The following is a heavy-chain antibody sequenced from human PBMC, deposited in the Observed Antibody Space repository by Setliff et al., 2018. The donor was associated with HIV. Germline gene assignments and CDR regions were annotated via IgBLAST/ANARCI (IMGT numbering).Heavy chain of an antibody. CDR2: IYYNGRVSYSEKT. J-gene: IGHJ3*02. V-gene: IGHV4-31*02. Sequence: PSETLSLTCTVSGGSISRSSYFWTWIRQRPGQGLEWIGYIYYNGRVSYSEKTYYSPSLKSRVTISVDSSTNQFSLKLSSVTAADTAVYYCARETGGDSSGYYYDAFDIWGQGTMVTVSS. CDR3: ARETGGDSSGYYYDAFDI. CDR1: GGSISRSSYF. D-gene: IGHD3-22*01.